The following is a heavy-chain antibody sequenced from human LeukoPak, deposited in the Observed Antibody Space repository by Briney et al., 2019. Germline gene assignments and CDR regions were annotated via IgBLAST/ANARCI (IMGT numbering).Heavy chain of an antibody. D-gene: IGHD3-10*01. CDR1: GFTFSDYY. J-gene: IGHJ6*04. Sequence: KPGGSLRLSCAASGFTFSDYYMSWIRQAPGKGLEWVSYISSSSSYTNYADSVKGRFTISRDNAKNSLHLQMNSLRAEDTAVYYCARHLRGAYYYGSGRADYGMDVWGKGTTVTVSS. CDR3: ARHLRGAYYYGSGRADYGMDV. CDR2: ISSSSSYT. V-gene: IGHV3-11*06.